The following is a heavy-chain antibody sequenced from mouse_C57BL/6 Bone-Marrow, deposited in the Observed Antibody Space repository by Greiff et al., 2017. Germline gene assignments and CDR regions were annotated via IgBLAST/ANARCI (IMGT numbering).Heavy chain of an antibody. D-gene: IGHD1-1*01. CDR1: GYTFTDYY. J-gene: IGHJ1*03. Sequence: VQLQQSGAELVRPGASVKLSCKASGYTFTDYYIHWVKQRPGQGLEWIARIYPGSGNTYYNEKFKGKATLTAEKSSSTAYTQLSSLTSEDSAVYFCARGDYGSSYWYFDVWGTGTTVTVSS. CDR3: ARGDYGSSYWYFDV. CDR2: IYPGSGNT. V-gene: IGHV1-76*01.